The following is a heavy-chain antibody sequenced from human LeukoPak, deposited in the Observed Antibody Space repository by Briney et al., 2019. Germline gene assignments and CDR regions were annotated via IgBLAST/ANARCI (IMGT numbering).Heavy chain of an antibody. CDR2: IYYSGST. J-gene: IGHJ4*02. CDR3: ARGVDYSNYFDY. D-gene: IGHD4-11*01. V-gene: IGHV4-30-2*01. Sequence: SQTLSLTCAVSGGSISSGGYSWSWIRQPPGKGLEWIGYIYYSGSTYYNPSLKSRVTISVDRSKNQFSLKLSSVTAADTAVYYCARGVDYSNYFDYWGQGTLVTVSS. CDR1: GGSISSGGYS.